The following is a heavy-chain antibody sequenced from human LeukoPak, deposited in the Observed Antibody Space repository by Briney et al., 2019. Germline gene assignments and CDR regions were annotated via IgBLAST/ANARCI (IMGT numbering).Heavy chain of an antibody. CDR3: AKEGLIVGAPRNYFDY. CDR2: INPNSGGT. V-gene: IGHV1-2*02. J-gene: IGHJ4*02. CDR1: GYTFTCYY. Sequence: ASVKVSCKASGYTFTCYYMHWVRQAPGQGLEWMGWINPNSGGTNYAQKFQGRVTMTRDTSISTAYMELSSLTSEDMAVYYCAKEGLIVGAPRNYFDYWGQGTLVTVSS. D-gene: IGHD1-26*01.